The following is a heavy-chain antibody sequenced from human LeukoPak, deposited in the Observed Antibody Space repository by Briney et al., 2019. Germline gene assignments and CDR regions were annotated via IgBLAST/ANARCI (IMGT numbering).Heavy chain of an antibody. CDR1: GFTFSSYS. Sequence: PGGSLRLSCAASGFTFSSYSMNWVRQAPGKGLEWVGRIKSKTDGGTTDYAAPVKGRFTISRDDSKNTLYLQMNSLKTEDTAVYYCTTAPYYGSGSYYSTWSDYWGQGTLVTVSS. CDR3: TTAPYYGSGSYYSTWSDY. J-gene: IGHJ4*02. V-gene: IGHV3-15*01. CDR2: IKSKTDGGTT. D-gene: IGHD3-10*01.